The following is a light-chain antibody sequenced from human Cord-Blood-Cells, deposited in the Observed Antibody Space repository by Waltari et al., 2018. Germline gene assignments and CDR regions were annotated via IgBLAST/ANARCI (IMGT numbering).Light chain of an antibody. V-gene: IGLV2-11*01. Sequence: QSALTQPRSVSGPPGQSVTISCTGTSSDVGGYNYFSWYQQHPGKAPKLMIYDVSKRPSGVPDRFSGSKSGNTASLTISGLQAEDEADYYCCSYAGSYTFDVFGTGTKVTVL. CDR3: CSYAGSYTFDV. CDR1: SSDVGGYNY. J-gene: IGLJ1*01. CDR2: DVS.